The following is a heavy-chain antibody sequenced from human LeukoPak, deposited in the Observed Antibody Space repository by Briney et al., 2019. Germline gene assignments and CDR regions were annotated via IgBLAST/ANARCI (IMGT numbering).Heavy chain of an antibody. J-gene: IGHJ4*02. CDR3: ARVHYYDSSGLN. D-gene: IGHD3-22*01. V-gene: IGHV3-74*01. Sequence: GGSLRLSCAASGFTFSSYWMHWVRQAPGKGLVWVSRINNDGSSTTYADSVKGRFTISRDNAKNSLYLQMNGLRAEDTAVYYCARVHYYDSSGLNWGQGTLVTVSS. CDR1: GFTFSSYW. CDR2: INNDGSST.